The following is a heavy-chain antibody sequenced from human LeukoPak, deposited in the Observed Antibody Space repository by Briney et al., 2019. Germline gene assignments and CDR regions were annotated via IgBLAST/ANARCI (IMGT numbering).Heavy chain of an antibody. Sequence: GGSLRLSCAASGFTFSSFSMIWVRQAPGKGLEWVSSTSSSSAYTFYAESGKGRFTISRDTAKNALYLQMNNLRAEDTAIYYCARAFYRPDGNNWFDSWGQGALVTVSS. D-gene: IGHD1-14*01. CDR2: TSSSSAYT. CDR1: GFTFSSFS. V-gene: IGHV3-21*06. CDR3: ARAFYRPDGNNWFDS. J-gene: IGHJ5*01.